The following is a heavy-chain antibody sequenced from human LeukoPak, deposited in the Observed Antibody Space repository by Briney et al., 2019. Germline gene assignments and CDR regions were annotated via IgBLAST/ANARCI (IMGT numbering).Heavy chain of an antibody. CDR3: ARDQSSYTSWSYFDP. V-gene: IGHV4-59*01. CDR1: DDSISSYF. CDR2: IYHSGVT. D-gene: IGHD6-6*01. J-gene: IGHJ5*02. Sequence: SETLSLTFTVSDDSISSYFWSWIRQPPGKGLEWIGYIYHSGVTHYNPSLKSRVTISVDTTKNQLSLKLSSVTAADTAVYYCARDQSSYTSWSYFDPWGKGALVTVSS.